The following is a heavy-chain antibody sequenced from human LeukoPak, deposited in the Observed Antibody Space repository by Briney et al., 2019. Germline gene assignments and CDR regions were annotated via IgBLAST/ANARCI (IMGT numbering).Heavy chain of an antibody. CDR3: AREIFGSGSYPYF. D-gene: IGHD3-10*01. Sequence: GRSLRLSCAASGFSFDTYAMHWVRQAPGQGLEWVALIWHDGSHKFYSNSVRGQFTISRDNSKNTVYLQMNNLRPDDTAVYYCAREIFGSGSYPYFWGQGTLVTVSS. J-gene: IGHJ4*02. V-gene: IGHV3-33*01. CDR1: GFSFDTYA. CDR2: IWHDGSHK.